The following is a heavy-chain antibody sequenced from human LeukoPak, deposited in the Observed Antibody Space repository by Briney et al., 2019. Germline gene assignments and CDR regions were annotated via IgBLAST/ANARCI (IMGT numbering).Heavy chain of an antibody. V-gene: IGHV3-43D*03. D-gene: IGHD1-26*01. CDR3: AKDRRSGSYRDLEGYFDY. Sequence: GGSLRLSCAASGFAFDDYAMHWVRQAPGKGLAWVSLISWDGGSTYYADSVKGRFTISRDNSKNALYLQMNSLRAEDTALYYCAKDRRSGSYRDLEGYFDYWGQGTLVTVSS. CDR1: GFAFDDYA. CDR2: ISWDGGST. J-gene: IGHJ4*02.